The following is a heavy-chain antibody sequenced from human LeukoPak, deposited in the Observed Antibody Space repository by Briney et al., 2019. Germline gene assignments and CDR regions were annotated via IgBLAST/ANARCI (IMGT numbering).Heavy chain of an antibody. CDR3: ATIFGVVIIRGSTHPFDY. CDR1: GFTFSSYA. V-gene: IGHV3-30*04. J-gene: IGHJ4*02. D-gene: IGHD3-3*01. Sequence: GGSLRLSCAASGFTFSSYAMHWVRQAPGKGLEWVAVISYDGSNKYYADSVKGRFTISRDNSKNTLYLQMNSLRAEDTAVYYCATIFGVVIIRGSTHPFDYWVQGTLVTVSS. CDR2: ISYDGSNK.